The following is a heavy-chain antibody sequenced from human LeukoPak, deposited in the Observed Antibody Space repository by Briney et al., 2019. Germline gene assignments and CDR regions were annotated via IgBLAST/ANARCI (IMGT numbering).Heavy chain of an antibody. D-gene: IGHD2-2*01. CDR1: GFTFSSYG. J-gene: IGHJ4*02. CDR2: IRYDGSNK. Sequence: PGGSLRLSCAASGFTFSSYGMHWVRQAPGKGLEWVAFIRYDGSNKYYADSVKGRFTISRDNSKNTLYMQIHSLRAEDTAVYYCAYGKGVAAAHFDYWGQGTLVTVSS. CDR3: AYGKGVAAAHFDY. V-gene: IGHV3-30*02.